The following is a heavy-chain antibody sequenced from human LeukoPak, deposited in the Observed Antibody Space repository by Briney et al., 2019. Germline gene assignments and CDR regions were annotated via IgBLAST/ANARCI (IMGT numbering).Heavy chain of an antibody. V-gene: IGHV1-69*13. D-gene: IGHD3-22*01. Sequence: GASVKVSCKASGGTFSSYAISWVRQAPGQGLEWMGGIIPIFGTANYAQKFQGRVTITADESTSTAYMGLSSLRSEDTAVYYCARDLYYYDSSGYDGGYFDYWGQGTLVTVSS. CDR2: IIPIFGTA. J-gene: IGHJ4*02. CDR1: GGTFSSYA. CDR3: ARDLYYYDSSGYDGGYFDY.